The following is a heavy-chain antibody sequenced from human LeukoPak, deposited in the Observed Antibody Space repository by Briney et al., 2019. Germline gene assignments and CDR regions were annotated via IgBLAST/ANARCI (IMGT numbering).Heavy chain of an antibody. Sequence: GGSLRLSCAASGFTFSSYWMSWVRQAPGKGLEWVANIKQDGSEKYYVDSVKGRFTISRDNTNKSLHLQMNSLRAEDTAVYYCARDRGFDIWGQGTMVTVSS. CDR3: ARDRGFDI. V-gene: IGHV3-7*05. CDR1: GFTFSSYW. J-gene: IGHJ3*02. CDR2: IKQDGSEK.